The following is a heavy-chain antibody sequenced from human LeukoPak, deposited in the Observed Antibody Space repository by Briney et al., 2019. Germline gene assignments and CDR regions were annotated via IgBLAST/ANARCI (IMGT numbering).Heavy chain of an antibody. J-gene: IGHJ4*02. Sequence: GRSLRLSCAASGFTFSSYGMHWVRQAPGKGLEWVAVISYDGSNKYYADSVKGRFTISRDNSKNTLYLQMNSLRAEDTAVYYCAGQIRSWGQGTLVTVSS. V-gene: IGHV3-30*03. CDR2: ISYDGSNK. CDR3: AGQIRS. CDR1: GFTFSSYG.